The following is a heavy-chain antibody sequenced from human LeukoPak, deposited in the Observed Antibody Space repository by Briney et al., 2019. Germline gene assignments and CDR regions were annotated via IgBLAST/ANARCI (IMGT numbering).Heavy chain of an antibody. Sequence: ASVKVSCKASGYTFTSYDINWVRQATGQGLEWMGWMNPNSGNTGYAQKFQGRVTMTRNTSINTAYMELSSLRSEDTAVYYCARGRIARNWFDPWGQGTLVTVSS. J-gene: IGHJ5*02. CDR2: MNPNSGNT. D-gene: IGHD2-15*01. CDR1: GYTFTSYD. CDR3: ARGRIARNWFDP. V-gene: IGHV1-8*01.